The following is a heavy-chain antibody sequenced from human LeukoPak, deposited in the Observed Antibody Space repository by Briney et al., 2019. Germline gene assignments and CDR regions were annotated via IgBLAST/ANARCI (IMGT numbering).Heavy chain of an antibody. CDR1: GYTFTSYG. V-gene: IGHV1-69*13. D-gene: IGHD6-19*01. J-gene: IGHJ4*02. CDR3: ARAAVAGTLEVDY. CDR2: IIPIFGTA. Sequence: SVKVSCKASGYTFTSYGISWVRQAPGQGLEWMGGIIPIFGTANYAQKFQGRVTITADESTSTAYMELSSLRSEDTAVYYCARAAVAGTLEVDYWGQGTLVTVSS.